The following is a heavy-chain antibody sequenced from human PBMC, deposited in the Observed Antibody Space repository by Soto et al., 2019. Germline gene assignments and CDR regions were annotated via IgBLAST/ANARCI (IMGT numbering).Heavy chain of an antibody. J-gene: IGHJ5*02. CDR3: AREPPFYGDSDPNWFDP. Sequence: QVQLVQSGAEVKKPGASVKVSCKASGYTFTSYGISWVRQAPGQGLEGMGWISAYNGNTNYAQKLQGRVTMTTDTSTSTAYMELRSLRSDDTAVYYCAREPPFYGDSDPNWFDPWGQGTLVTVSS. D-gene: IGHD4-17*01. V-gene: IGHV1-18*01. CDR1: GYTFTSYG. CDR2: ISAYNGNT.